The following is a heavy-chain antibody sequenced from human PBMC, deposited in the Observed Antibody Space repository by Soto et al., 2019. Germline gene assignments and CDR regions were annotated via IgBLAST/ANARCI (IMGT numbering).Heavy chain of an antibody. J-gene: IGHJ4*02. CDR3: ARQIYDSDTGPNFQYYFDS. Sequence: LKISCKGSGYSFAGYWITWVRQKPGKGLEWMGRIDPSDSQTYYSPSFRGHVTISVTKSITTVFLQWSSLRASDTAKYYCARQIYDSDTGPNFQYYFDSWGQGTPVTVSS. D-gene: IGHD3-22*01. CDR2: IDPSDSQT. CDR1: GYSFAGYW. V-gene: IGHV5-10-1*01.